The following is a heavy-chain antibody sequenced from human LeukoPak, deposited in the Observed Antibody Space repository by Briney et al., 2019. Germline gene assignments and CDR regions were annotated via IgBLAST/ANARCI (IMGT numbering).Heavy chain of an antibody. CDR3: AKDSRYPGGYYYYMDV. CDR1: GFTFRISA. J-gene: IGHJ6*03. Sequence: PGGSLRLSCVASGFTFRISAMNWARQAPGKGLEWVSGISGSGGNIYYTESVKGRFTISRDNSKNTLYLQMNSLRAEDSAVYYCAKDSRYPGGYYYYMDVWGKGTTVTVSS. V-gene: IGHV3-23*01. CDR2: ISGSGGNI. D-gene: IGHD4-23*01.